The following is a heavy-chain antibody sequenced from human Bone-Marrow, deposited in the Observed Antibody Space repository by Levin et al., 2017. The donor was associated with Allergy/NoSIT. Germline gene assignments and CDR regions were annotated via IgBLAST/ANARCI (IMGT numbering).Heavy chain of an antibody. V-gene: IGHV3-23*01. CDR1: GFTFSSYA. CDR3: AKDDRVLRFLGR. Sequence: ASVKVSCAASGFTFSSYAMNWVRQAPGKGLEWVSAIGGTGGSTYYADSVKGRFTISRDNSRNTLYLQMNSLRAEDTAEYFCAKDDRVLRFLGRWGQGTLVTVSS. CDR2: IGGTGGST. D-gene: IGHD3-3*01. J-gene: IGHJ4*02.